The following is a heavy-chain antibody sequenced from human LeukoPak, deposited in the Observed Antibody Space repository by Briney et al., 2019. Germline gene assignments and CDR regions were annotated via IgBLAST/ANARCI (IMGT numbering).Heavy chain of an antibody. J-gene: IGHJ5*02. Sequence: SVKASRKASGGTFSSYAISWVRQAPGQGLEWMGRIIPIFGTANYAQKFQGRVTITTDESTSTAYMELSSLRSEDTAVYYCAYDFWSGYYTGYNWFDPWGQGTLVTVSS. CDR1: GGTFSSYA. V-gene: IGHV1-69*05. CDR2: IIPIFGTA. D-gene: IGHD3-3*01. CDR3: AYDFWSGYYTGYNWFDP.